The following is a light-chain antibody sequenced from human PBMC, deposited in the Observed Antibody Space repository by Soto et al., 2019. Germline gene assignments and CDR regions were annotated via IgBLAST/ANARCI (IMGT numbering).Light chain of an antibody. CDR1: QTVDGNS. Sequence: ENGLTQSPGRLSLSPGERATLSCRASQTVDGNSLAWYQQKPGQAPRLLMFDAFNRATGIPDRFSGSGSGTDFTLTISRLEPDDFALYYCQQYGSSPFTFGPGTTVDV. CDR3: QQYGSSPFT. J-gene: IGKJ3*01. V-gene: IGKV3-20*01. CDR2: DAF.